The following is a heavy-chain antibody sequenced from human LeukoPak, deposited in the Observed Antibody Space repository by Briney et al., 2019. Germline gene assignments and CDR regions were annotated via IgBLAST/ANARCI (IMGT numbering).Heavy chain of an antibody. Sequence: GGSLRLSCAASGFSFSSYAMSWVRQAPGKGLEWVGRIKSKTDGGTTDYAAPVKGRFTISRDDSKNTLYLQMDSLKTEDTALYYCTTEYYDILTGYDIFDYWGQGTLVTVPS. V-gene: IGHV3-15*01. J-gene: IGHJ4*02. CDR3: TTEYYDILTGYDIFDY. D-gene: IGHD3-9*01. CDR1: GFSFSSYA. CDR2: IKSKTDGGTT.